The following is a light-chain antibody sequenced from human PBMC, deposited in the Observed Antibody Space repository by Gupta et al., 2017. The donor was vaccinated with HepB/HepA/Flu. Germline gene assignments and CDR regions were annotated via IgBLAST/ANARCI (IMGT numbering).Light chain of an antibody. CDR3: QSYDSSRSGPVV. CDR2: GNS. CDR1: SSNIGAGYD. Sequence: QSVLTQPPSVSGAPGPRVTISCTGSSSNIGAGYDVHWYQQLPGTAPKLLIYGNSNRPSGVPDRFSGSKSGTSASLAITGLQAEDEADYYCQSYDSSRSGPVVFGGGTKLTVL. J-gene: IGLJ2*01. V-gene: IGLV1-40*01.